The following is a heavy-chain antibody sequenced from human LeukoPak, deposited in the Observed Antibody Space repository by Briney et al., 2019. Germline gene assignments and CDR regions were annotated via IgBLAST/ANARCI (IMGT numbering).Heavy chain of an antibody. CDR1: GFTFSNYG. CDR3: AREGDIYHFDY. V-gene: IGHV3-21*01. CDR2: ISGSGGST. D-gene: IGHD3-9*01. Sequence: GGTLRLSCAASGFTFSNYGMNWVRQAPGKGLEWVSVISGSGGSTYYADSVKGRFTISRDNAKNSLYLQMNSLRAEDTAVYYCAREGDIYHFDYWGQGTLVTVSS. J-gene: IGHJ4*02.